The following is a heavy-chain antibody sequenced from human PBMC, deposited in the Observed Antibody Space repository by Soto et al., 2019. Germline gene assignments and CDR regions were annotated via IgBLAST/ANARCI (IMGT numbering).Heavy chain of an antibody. CDR3: ASYSGSYFPVGHDR. CDR2: IKQDGTEI. Sequence: ASLELSCVASGFTFSSYWMSWVRQAPGGGLEWVANIKQDGTEIHYVESVKGRFTIFRDNAKKSLYLQMNSLRAEDTAVYFCASYSGSYFPVGHDRWGQGTLVTVSS. CDR1: GFTFSSYW. D-gene: IGHD1-26*01. V-gene: IGHV3-7*01. J-gene: IGHJ5*02.